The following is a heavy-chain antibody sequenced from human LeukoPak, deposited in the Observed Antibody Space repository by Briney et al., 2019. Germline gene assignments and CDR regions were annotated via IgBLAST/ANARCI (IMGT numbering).Heavy chain of an antibody. Sequence: ASVKVSCKASGYTFTDYYIHWVRQAPGQGLEWMGRINPNSGGTNYAQRFQGRVTITRDTPIHTLSMDLSSLRADDTAVYYCARDPGIGVAGTDFQHWGQGTLVTVSS. J-gene: IGHJ1*01. D-gene: IGHD6-19*01. CDR1: GYTFTDYY. CDR3: ARDPGIGVAGTDFQH. V-gene: IGHV1-2*06. CDR2: INPNSGGT.